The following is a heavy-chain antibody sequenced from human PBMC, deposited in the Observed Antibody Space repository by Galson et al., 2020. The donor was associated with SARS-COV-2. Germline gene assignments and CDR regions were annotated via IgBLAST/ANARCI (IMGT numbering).Heavy chain of an antibody. Sequence: GESLKISCKGSGYSFTSYWIGWVRQMPGKGLEWMGIIYPGDSDTRYSPSFQGQVTISADKSISTAYLQWSSLKASDTAMYYCARATHTRGYSGYDLDYWGQGTLVTVSS. J-gene: IGHJ4*02. CDR3: ARATHTRGYSGYDLDY. D-gene: IGHD5-12*01. V-gene: IGHV5-51*01. CDR2: IYPGDSDT. CDR1: GYSFTSYW.